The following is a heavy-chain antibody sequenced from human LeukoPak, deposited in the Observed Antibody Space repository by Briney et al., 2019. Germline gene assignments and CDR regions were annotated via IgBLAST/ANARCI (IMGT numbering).Heavy chain of an antibody. V-gene: IGHV3-72*01. CDR3: ARYQLPVRYFDF. J-gene: IGHJ4*02. D-gene: IGHD2-2*01. CDR2: IRNKANSYTT. Sequence: PGGSLTLSCAASGFTFSDHYMDWIRQAPGKGLEWVARIRNKANSYTTEYAASVEGRFTISRDDSKNSLYLRMNSLKTEDTAVYYCARYQLPVRYFDFWGQGTLVTVSS. CDR1: GFTFSDHY.